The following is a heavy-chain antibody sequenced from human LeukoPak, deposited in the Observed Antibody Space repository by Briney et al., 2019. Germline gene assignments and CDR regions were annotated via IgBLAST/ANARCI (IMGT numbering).Heavy chain of an antibody. CDR3: AKEVRVTIPSGFDY. D-gene: IGHD3-10*01. Sequence: GGSLRLSCAASGFTFSSYAMHWVRQAPGKGLEWVAVISYDGSNKYYADSVKGRFTISRDNSKNTLYLQMNSLRAEDTAVYYCAKEVRVTIPSGFDYWGQGTLVTVSS. CDR1: GFTFSSYA. J-gene: IGHJ4*02. V-gene: IGHV3-30-3*01. CDR2: ISYDGSNK.